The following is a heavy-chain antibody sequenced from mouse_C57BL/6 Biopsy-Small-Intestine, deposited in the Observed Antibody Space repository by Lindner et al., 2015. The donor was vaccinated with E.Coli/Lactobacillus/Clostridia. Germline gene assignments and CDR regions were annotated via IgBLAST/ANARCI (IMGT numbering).Heavy chain of an antibody. CDR2: IYPRSGNT. CDR1: GYTFTTYG. D-gene: IGHD2-3*01. J-gene: IGHJ1*03. CDR3: ARGHDGYYGHFDV. V-gene: IGHV1-81*01. Sequence: QLQESGAELARPGASVKLSCKASGYTFTTYGISWVKQRTGQGLEWIGEIYPRSGNTYYNEKFNGKATLTADKSSSTAYMELRSLTSEDSAVYFCARGHDGYYGHFDVWGTGTTVTVSS.